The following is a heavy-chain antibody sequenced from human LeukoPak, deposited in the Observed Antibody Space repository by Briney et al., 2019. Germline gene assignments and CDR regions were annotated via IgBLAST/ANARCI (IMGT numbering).Heavy chain of an antibody. V-gene: IGHV3-48*03. D-gene: IGHD4-17*01. CDR1: GFTFSSYE. Sequence: GGSLRLSCAASGFTFSSYEMNWVRQAPGKGLEWVSYIGSSGSTKYYADSVKGRFTIPRDNAKSSLFLQMNSLRAEDTAVYYCARAGSYYGDYPFFGYWGQGTLVTVSS. CDR3: ARAGSYYGDYPFFGY. J-gene: IGHJ4*02. CDR2: IGSSGSTK.